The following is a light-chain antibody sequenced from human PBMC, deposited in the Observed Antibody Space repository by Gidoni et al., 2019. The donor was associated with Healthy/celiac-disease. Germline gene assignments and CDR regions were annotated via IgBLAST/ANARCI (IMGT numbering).Light chain of an antibody. J-gene: IGKJ2*01. Sequence: DIQMTQSPSSLSASVGDRVPITCRASQSISSYLNWYQQKPGKAPKLLIYSASSLQSGVPSRFSGSGSGTDFTITISSLQPEDFATYYCQQSYSTPPTFGQGTKLEIK. CDR1: QSISSY. V-gene: IGKV1-39*01. CDR3: QQSYSTPPT. CDR2: SAS.